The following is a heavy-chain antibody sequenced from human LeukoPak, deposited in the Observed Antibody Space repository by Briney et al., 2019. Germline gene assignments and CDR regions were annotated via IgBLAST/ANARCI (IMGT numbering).Heavy chain of an antibody. CDR2: IYYSGST. CDR3: ARESKSTTRSKYCTNGVCSRPGYAFDI. D-gene: IGHD2-8*01. J-gene: IGHJ3*02. CDR1: GGSISSYY. Sequence: SETLSLTCTVSGGSISSYYWSWIRQPPGKGLEWIGYIYYSGSTNYNPSLKSRVTISVDTSKNQFSLKLSSVTAADTAVYYCARESKSTTRSKYCTNGVCSRPGYAFDIWGQGTMVTVSS. V-gene: IGHV4-59*12.